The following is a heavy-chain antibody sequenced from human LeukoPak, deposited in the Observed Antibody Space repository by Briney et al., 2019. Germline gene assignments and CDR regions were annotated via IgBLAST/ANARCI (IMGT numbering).Heavy chain of an antibody. CDR1: GFTFTSSA. D-gene: IGHD3-3*01. J-gene: IGHJ3*02. CDR2: IVVGSGNT. Sequence: SVKVSCKASGFTFTSSAVQWVRQARGQRLEWIGWIVVGSGNTNYAQKFQERVTITRDMSTSTAYMELSSLRSEDTAVYYCAAGAKYYDFWSGLTDAFDIWGQGTMVTVSS. CDR3: AAGAKYYDFWSGLTDAFDI. V-gene: IGHV1-58*01.